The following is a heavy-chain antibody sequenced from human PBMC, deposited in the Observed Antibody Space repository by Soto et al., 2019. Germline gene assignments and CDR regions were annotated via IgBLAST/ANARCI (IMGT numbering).Heavy chain of an antibody. D-gene: IGHD3-22*01. CDR2: ISYDGNNK. V-gene: IGHV3-30*13. CDR3: ARLMYSFDSNGFSIDY. J-gene: IGHJ4*02. Sequence: QAQLVESGGGVVQPGRSLRLSCAASGFTFSNYGMHWVRQAPGKGLDWVAAISYDGNNKYYADSVKGRFSISRDDSKNRLYLQMNSLRPEDTAMYYCARLMYSFDSNGFSIDYWGQGTLVTVSS. CDR1: GFTFSNYG.